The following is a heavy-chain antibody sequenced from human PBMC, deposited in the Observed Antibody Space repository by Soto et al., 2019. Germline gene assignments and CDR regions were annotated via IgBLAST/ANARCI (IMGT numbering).Heavy chain of an antibody. CDR2: IYYSGRT. J-gene: IGHJ4*02. CDR1: VGSISSYY. CDR3: ARHNYGSGSTYFDY. D-gene: IGHD3-10*01. V-gene: IGHV4-59*08. Sequence: PSETLSLTCTVSVGSISSYYWSWIRQPPGKGLEWIGYIYYSGRTNYNPSLKSRITISVDTSKNQFSLKLNSMTAADTSVYYCARHNYGSGSTYFDYWGQGTLVTVSS.